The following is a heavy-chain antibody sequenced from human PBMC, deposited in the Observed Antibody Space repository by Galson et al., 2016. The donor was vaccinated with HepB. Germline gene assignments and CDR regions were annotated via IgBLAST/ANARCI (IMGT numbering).Heavy chain of an antibody. V-gene: IGHV4-59*01. D-gene: IGHD6-19*01. J-gene: IGHJ6*02. CDR2: IYYSGST. CDR3: ARDRSYSSGWRTPNSHYGMDV. CDR1: GGSISSYY. Sequence: ETLSLTCTVSGGSISSYYWSWIRQPPGKGLEWIGYIYYSGSTNYNASLKSRVTISVDTSKNKLSLKLSSVTAADTAVYYCARDRSYSSGWRTPNSHYGMDVWGQGTTVTVSS.